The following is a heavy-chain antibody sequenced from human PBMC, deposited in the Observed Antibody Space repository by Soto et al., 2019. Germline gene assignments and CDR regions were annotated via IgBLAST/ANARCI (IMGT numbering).Heavy chain of an antibody. V-gene: IGHV3-23*01. CDR1: GFSITSFA. Sequence: HPRGSLRLSCVASGFSITSFAMSWVRQAPGKGLEWASAISASGGSTYADSVKGRFTISRDNSKNTLYLQMNSLRVEDTAVYYCAKVLSSGSYSGALEYWGQGALVTVSS. D-gene: IGHD1-26*01. CDR3: AKVLSSGSYSGALEY. CDR2: ISASGGST. J-gene: IGHJ4*02.